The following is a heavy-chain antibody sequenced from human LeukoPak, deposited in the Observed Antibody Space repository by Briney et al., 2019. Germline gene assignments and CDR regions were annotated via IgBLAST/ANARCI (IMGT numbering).Heavy chain of an antibody. J-gene: IGHJ3*02. Sequence: GGSLRLSCAASAFTLSSFNMNWVRHAPGKGLEWVSSISSSNSYIYYADSVKGRFTISRDDAKNSLYLQMNSLRAEDTAVYYCAREDGSGWYAGDAFDMWGQGTMVTVSS. CDR3: AREDGSGWYAGDAFDM. CDR1: AFTLSSFN. CDR2: ISSSNSYI. V-gene: IGHV3-21*01. D-gene: IGHD6-13*01.